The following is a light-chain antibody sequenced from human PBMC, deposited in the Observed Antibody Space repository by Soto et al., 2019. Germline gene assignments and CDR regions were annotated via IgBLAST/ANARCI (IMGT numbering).Light chain of an antibody. J-gene: IGKJ3*01. V-gene: IGKV3-20*01. CDR2: GAS. Sequence: EIVLTQSPGTLSLSPGERATLSCRASQSVSSSYLAWYQQKPGQAPRLLIYGASSRATGIPDRFSGSGSGTDFTLTISRLEPEDFAVYYCQQYGSSLVFTVGRGTIVDIK. CDR1: QSVSSSY. CDR3: QQYGSSLVFT.